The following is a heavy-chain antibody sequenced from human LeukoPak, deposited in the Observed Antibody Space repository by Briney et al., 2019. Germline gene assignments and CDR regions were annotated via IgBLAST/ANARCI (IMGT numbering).Heavy chain of an antibody. D-gene: IGHD3-16*01. V-gene: IGHV4-39*07. CDR2: IYYSGST. J-gene: IGHJ4*02. Sequence: PSETLSLTCTVSGGSISSSSYYWGWIRQPPGKGLEWIGSIYYSGSTYYNPSLKSRVTISVDTSKNQFSLKLSSVTAADTAVYYCAREGQGGELKAYYFDYWGQGTLVTVSS. CDR1: GGSISSSSYY. CDR3: AREGQGGELKAYYFDY.